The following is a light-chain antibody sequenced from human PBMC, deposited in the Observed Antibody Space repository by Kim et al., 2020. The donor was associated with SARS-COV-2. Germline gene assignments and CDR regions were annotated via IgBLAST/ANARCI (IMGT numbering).Light chain of an antibody. J-gene: IGKJ1*01. CDR3: QQFGRSSWT. V-gene: IGKV3-20*01. CDR2: GAS. CDR1: QSVSSRY. Sequence: EIVLTQSPGTLSLSPGERATLSCRASQSVSSRYFAWYQQKPGQAPRLLIYGASSRATGIPDRFSGSGSGTDFTLTISRLEPEDFAVYYCQQFGRSSWTFDQGTKVDIK.